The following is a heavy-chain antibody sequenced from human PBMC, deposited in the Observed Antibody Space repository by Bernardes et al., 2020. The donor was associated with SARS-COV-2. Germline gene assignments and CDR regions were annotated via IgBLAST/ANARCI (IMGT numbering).Heavy chain of an antibody. CDR3: ARRAWCSGGSGYSVFWFDP. V-gene: IGHV3-48*01. CDR2: ISNSSSTI. Sequence: PGKGLEWVSYISNSSSTIYYADPVKGRFTISRDNAKNSLYLQMSSRRGEDAAVYYCARRAWCSGGSGYSVFWFDPWGQGTLVTVSS. J-gene: IGHJ5*02. D-gene: IGHD2-15*01.